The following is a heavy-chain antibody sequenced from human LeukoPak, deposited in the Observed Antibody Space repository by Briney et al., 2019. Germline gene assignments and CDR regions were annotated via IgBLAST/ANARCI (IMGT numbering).Heavy chain of an antibody. CDR3: AKEGDRCSGGSCYSAAFGI. Sequence: HPGRSPRLSCAASGFTFSSYAMHWVRQAPGKGLEWVAVISGSGGSTYYADSVKGRFTISRDNSKNTLYLQMNSLRAEDTAVYYCAKEGDRCSGGSCYSAAFGIWGQGTMVTVSS. D-gene: IGHD2-15*01. CDR2: ISGSGGST. CDR1: GFTFSSYA. J-gene: IGHJ3*02. V-gene: IGHV3-23*01.